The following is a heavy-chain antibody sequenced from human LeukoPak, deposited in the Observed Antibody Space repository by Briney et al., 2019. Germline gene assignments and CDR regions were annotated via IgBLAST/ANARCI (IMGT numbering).Heavy chain of an antibody. CDR1: GYTFTGYY. CDR3: ARDTKSGYGMDV. Sequence: ASVKVSCTASGYTFTGYYMHWVRQATGQGLEWMGWMNPNSGNTGYAQKFQGRVTMTRNTSISTAYMELSSLRSEDTAVYYCARDTKSGYGMDVWGQGTTVTVSS. CDR2: MNPNSGNT. J-gene: IGHJ6*02. D-gene: IGHD2-8*01. V-gene: IGHV1-8*02.